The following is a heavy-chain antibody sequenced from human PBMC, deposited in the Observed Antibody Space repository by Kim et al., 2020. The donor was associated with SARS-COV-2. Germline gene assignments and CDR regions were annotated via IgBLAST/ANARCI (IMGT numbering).Heavy chain of an antibody. CDR1: GGSISSYY. D-gene: IGHD5-18*01. Sequence: SETLSLTCTVSGGSISSYYWSWIRQPPGKGLEWIGYIYYSGSTNYNPSLKSRVTISVDTSKNQFSLKLSSVTAADTAVYYCARDGQLWGSFDYWGQGTLVTVSS. CDR2: IYYSGST. J-gene: IGHJ4*02. CDR3: ARDGQLWGSFDY. V-gene: IGHV4-59*01.